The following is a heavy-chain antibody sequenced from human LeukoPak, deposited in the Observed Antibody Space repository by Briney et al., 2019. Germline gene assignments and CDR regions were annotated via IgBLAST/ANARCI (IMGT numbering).Heavy chain of an antibody. CDR2: ISGGGVYR. V-gene: IGHV3-21*01. CDR3: ARVSVAGSVIDAFDM. J-gene: IGHJ3*02. Sequence: GGSLRLSCAATGFTFTNYSIHWVRQAPGKGLERVSCISGGGVYRYYADSVKGRFTLSRDNAKNSLYLQMNSLRAEDTAVYYCARVSVAGSVIDAFDMWGQGTMVTVSS. CDR1: GFTFTNYS. D-gene: IGHD6-19*01.